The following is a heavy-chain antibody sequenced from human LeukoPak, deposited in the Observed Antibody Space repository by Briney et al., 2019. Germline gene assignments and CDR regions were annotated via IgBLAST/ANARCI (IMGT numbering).Heavy chain of an antibody. CDR2: IYGGGSV. J-gene: IGHJ3*02. V-gene: IGHV3-53*01. Sequence: PGGSLRLSCAASGFTVRSNYMSWVRQAPGKGLEWVSIIYGGGSVFYADSVKGRFTISRDNSKSTLYLQMNSLRGEDTAVYYCARGGSYLSAFDIWGQGTMVTVSS. D-gene: IGHD1-26*01. CDR3: ARGGSYLSAFDI. CDR1: GFTVRSNY.